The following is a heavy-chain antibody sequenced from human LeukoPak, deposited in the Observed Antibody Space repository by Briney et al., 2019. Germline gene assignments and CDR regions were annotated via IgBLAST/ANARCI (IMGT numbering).Heavy chain of an antibody. J-gene: IGHJ4*02. Sequence: GGSLRLSCAASGFTFDDYGMSWVRQAPEKGLEWVSGINWNGGSTGYADSVKGRFTISRDNAKNSLYLQMNSLRAEDTALYYCARDCTNGVCSNFDYWGQGTLVTVSS. CDR2: INWNGGST. CDR1: GFTFDDYG. CDR3: ARDCTNGVCSNFDY. D-gene: IGHD2-8*01. V-gene: IGHV3-20*04.